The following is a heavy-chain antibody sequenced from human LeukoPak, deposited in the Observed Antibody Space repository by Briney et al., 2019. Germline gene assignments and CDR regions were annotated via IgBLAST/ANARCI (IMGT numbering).Heavy chain of an antibody. CDR3: ARGGIAARHYYYYYGMDV. CDR2: INHSGST. V-gene: IGHV4-34*01. CDR1: GVSFSGYY. D-gene: IGHD6-6*01. J-gene: IGHJ6*02. Sequence: SETLSLTCAVYGVSFSGYYWSWIRQPPGKGLEWIGEINHSGSTNYNPSLKSRVTISVDTSKNQFSLKLSSVTAADTAVYYCARGGIAARHYYYYYGMDVWGQGTTVTVSS.